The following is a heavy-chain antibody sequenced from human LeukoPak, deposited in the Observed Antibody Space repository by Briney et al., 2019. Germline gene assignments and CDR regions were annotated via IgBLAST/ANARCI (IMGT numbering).Heavy chain of an antibody. V-gene: IGHV3-53*01. J-gene: IGHJ5*02. CDR2: IYSGGTT. Sequence: GGSLTLSCAASGFTVSSNYMSWVRQAPGKGLEGVSVIYSGGTTYYADSVKGRFTISRDNSKNTLYLQMNSLRAEDTAVYYCARVCYYDSSGYAPWGQGTLVTVSS. D-gene: IGHD3-22*01. CDR3: ARVCYYDSSGYAP. CDR1: GFTVSSNY.